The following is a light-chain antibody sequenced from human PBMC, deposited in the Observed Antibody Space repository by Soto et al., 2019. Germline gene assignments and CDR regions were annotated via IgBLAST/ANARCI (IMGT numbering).Light chain of an antibody. J-gene: IGKJ1*01. CDR1: QGISSY. V-gene: IGKV1-9*01. CDR2: AAS. Sequence: IQLTHSPSSLSASVGDRVTITCRASQGISSYLAWYQQKPGKAPKLLIYAASTLQSGVPSRFSGSGSGKDFTLTISSLQPEDFATYYCQQLNSYLQTFGQGLKVDIX. CDR3: QQLNSYLQT.